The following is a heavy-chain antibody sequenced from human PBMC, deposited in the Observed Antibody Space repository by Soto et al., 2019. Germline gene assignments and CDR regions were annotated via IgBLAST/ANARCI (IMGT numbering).Heavy chain of an antibody. CDR2: ISAYNGNT. J-gene: IGHJ6*02. CDR1: GYTFTSYG. D-gene: IGHD3-9*01. V-gene: IGHV1-18*04. Sequence: QVQLVQSGAEVKKPGASVKVSCKASGYTFTSYGISWVRQAPGQGLEWMGWISAYNGNTNYAQKLQGRVTMTTDTSTSTASMELRSLRSDDTAVYYCASTLLVSYYYYGMDVWGQGTTVTVSS. CDR3: ASTLLVSYYYYGMDV.